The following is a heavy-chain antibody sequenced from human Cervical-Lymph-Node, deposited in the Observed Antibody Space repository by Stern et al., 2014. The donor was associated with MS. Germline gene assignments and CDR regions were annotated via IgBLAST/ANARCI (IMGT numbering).Heavy chain of an antibody. V-gene: IGHV1-46*01. CDR1: GYTFTTYY. J-gene: IGHJ4*02. D-gene: IGHD1-1*01. CDR2: FNPSGGKT. Sequence: QVPLVESGAEIRKPGASVKISCEASGYTFTTYYMHWVRQAPGQGLEWLPLFNPSGGKTTYAQRFQGRVTVTGDTSTSTVYMELTGLRSEDTAVYYCARVLSLATSDSWGQGTLVIVSS. CDR3: ARVLSLATSDS.